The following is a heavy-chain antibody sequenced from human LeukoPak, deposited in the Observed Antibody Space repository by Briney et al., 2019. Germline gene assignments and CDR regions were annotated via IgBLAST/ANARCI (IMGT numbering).Heavy chain of an antibody. CDR1: GYTFTGYY. J-gene: IGHJ4*02. CDR3: ARGRSERYYDSSGYYY. D-gene: IGHD3-22*01. V-gene: IGHV1-8*02. Sequence: ASVKVSCKASGYTFTGYYMHWVRQAPGQGLEWMGWMNPNSGNTGYAQKFQGRVTMTRNTSISTAYMELSSLRSEDTAVYYCARGRSERYYDSSGYYYWGQGTLVTVSS. CDR2: MNPNSGNT.